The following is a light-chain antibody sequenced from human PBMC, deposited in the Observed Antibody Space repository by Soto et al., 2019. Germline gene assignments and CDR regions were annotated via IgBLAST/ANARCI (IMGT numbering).Light chain of an antibody. CDR2: EVV. CDR3: KSYAGRNTYV. Sequence: QSVLTQPPSASGSPGQSVTISCTGTKNDIGVYDFVSWYQHHPGKAPRLIIYEVVQRPSGVPDRFSGSKSGNTASLTVYGLQSADEADYFCKSYAGRNTYVFGSGTKLTVL. V-gene: IGLV2-8*01. J-gene: IGLJ1*01. CDR1: KNDIGVYDF.